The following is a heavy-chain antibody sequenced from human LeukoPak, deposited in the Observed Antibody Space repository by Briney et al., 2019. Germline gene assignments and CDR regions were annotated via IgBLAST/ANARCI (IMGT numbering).Heavy chain of an antibody. CDR1: GFTVSSNY. V-gene: IGHV3-53*01. J-gene: IGHJ4*02. Sequence: PGGSLRLSCAASGFTVSSNYMSWVRQAPGKGLEWVSVIYSGGSTYYADSVKGRFTISRDNSKNTLYLQMNRLRAEDTAVYYCARDGRRDGYNLTYAFDYWGQGTLVTVSS. CDR3: ARDGRRDGYNLTYAFDY. CDR2: IYSGGST. D-gene: IGHD5-24*01.